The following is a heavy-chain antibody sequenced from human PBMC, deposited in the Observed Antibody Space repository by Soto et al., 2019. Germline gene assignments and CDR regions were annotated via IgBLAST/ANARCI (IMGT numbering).Heavy chain of an antibody. J-gene: IGHJ6*04. Sequence: PGESLKISCKGSGYSFINYWIGWVRQMPGKGLEWMGIIYPGDSETKYSPSFQGQVTISADKSISTAFLQWSSLKAPDTAMYFCARLAGSLDVWGKGTTVTVSS. CDR3: ARLAGSLDV. CDR1: GYSFINYW. D-gene: IGHD3-10*01. V-gene: IGHV5-51*01. CDR2: IYPGDSET.